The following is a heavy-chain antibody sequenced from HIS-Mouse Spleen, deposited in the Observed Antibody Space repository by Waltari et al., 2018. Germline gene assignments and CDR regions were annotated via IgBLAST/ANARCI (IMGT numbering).Heavy chain of an antibody. CDR1: GCTFSSYG. D-gene: IGHD6-19*01. CDR3: AKASSGWLAH. Sequence: QVQPVGSGGGVVQPGRSLRLSCAASGCTFSSYGVHGVRQAPGKGLEGVSGVSYDGRKKHHAESVKGRLAISEDKSKTRLNLQMNSLRAEETAVYYCAKASSGWLAHWGQGTLVTVSS. V-gene: IGHV3-30*18. CDR2: VSYDGRKK. J-gene: IGHJ4*02.